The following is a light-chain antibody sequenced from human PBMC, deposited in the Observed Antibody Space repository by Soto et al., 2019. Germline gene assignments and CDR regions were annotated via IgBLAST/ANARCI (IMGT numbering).Light chain of an antibody. V-gene: IGKV3-15*01. CDR3: QQYNNWPWT. Sequence: EIVMMQSPATLSVSPGERATLSCRASQSVSSNLAWYQQKPGQAPRVLIYGASIRATGIPARVSGSGSGTEFTLTISSLQSEDFAVYYCQQYNNWPWTFGQGTKVEIK. J-gene: IGKJ1*01. CDR1: QSVSSN. CDR2: GAS.